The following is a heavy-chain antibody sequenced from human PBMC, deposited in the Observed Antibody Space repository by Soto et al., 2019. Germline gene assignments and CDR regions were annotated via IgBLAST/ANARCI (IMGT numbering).Heavy chain of an antibody. CDR3: ASGGGDLYWGTGDDAFDI. CDR2: IYHSGST. J-gene: IGHJ3*02. Sequence: QVQLQESGPGLVKPSGTLSLTCAVSGGSISSSNWWSWVRQPPGKGLEWIGEIYHSGSTNYNPSLKSRVTISVDKSKNQFSLKLSSVTAADTAVYYCASGGGDLYWGTGDDAFDIWGQGTMVTVSS. CDR1: GGSISSSNW. D-gene: IGHD7-27*01. V-gene: IGHV4-4*02.